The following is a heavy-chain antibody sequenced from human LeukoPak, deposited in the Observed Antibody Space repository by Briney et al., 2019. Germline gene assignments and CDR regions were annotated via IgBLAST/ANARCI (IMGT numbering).Heavy chain of an antibody. J-gene: IGHJ4*02. D-gene: IGHD5/OR15-5a*01. CDR2: ISGYKGYT. Sequence: ASVKVSCKASGDTFSNHGISWVRQAPGQGLEWMGWISGYKGYTKYAQKFQGRVAMTTDTSTNTAYMELRCLTSEDTPVYYCTGDVETFSTTMFDYWGQGNLVTVSS. CDR1: GDTFSNHG. V-gene: IGHV1-18*01. CDR3: TGDVETFSTTMFDY.